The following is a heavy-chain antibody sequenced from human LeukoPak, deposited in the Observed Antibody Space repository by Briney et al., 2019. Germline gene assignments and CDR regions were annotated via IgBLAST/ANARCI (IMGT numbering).Heavy chain of an antibody. J-gene: IGHJ3*02. V-gene: IGHV4-59*08. CDR1: GGSISSYY. CDR3: AREPYDSSGYYAFDI. D-gene: IGHD3-22*01. CDR2: IYYSGST. Sequence: SETLSLTCTVSGGSISSYYWSWIRQPPGKGLEWIGYIYYSGSTNYNPSLKSRVTISADTSKNQVSLKLSSVTAADTAVYYCAREPYDSSGYYAFDIWGQGTMVTVSS.